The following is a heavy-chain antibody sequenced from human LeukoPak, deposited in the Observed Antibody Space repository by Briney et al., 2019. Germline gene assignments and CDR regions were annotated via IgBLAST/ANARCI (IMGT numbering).Heavy chain of an antibody. J-gene: IGHJ4*02. CDR3: ASSGSFRQQLVK. CDR1: GGSFSGHY. Sequence: SETLSLTCSVYGGSFSGHYWSWIRQPPGKGLEWIGEINHSGSTNYNPSLKSRVAISVDTSKNQFSLKLSSVTAADTAVYYCASSGSFRQQLVKWGQGTLVTVSS. CDR2: INHSGST. V-gene: IGHV4-34*01. D-gene: IGHD6-13*01.